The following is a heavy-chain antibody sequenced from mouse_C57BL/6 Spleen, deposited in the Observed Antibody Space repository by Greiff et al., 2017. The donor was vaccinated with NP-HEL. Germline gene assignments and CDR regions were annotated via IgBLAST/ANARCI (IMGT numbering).Heavy chain of an antibody. V-gene: IGHV1-53*01. CDR1: GYTFNSYW. Sequence: QVQLQQPGTELVKPGASVKLSCKASGYTFNSYWMHWVKQRPGQGLEWIGNINPSNGGTNYNEKFKSKATLTVDKSSSTAYMQLSSLTSEDSAVYYCARGRVRGYDDAMDDWGQGTSVTVSS. J-gene: IGHJ4*01. CDR3: ARGRVRGYDDAMDD. D-gene: IGHD2-2*01. CDR2: INPSNGGT.